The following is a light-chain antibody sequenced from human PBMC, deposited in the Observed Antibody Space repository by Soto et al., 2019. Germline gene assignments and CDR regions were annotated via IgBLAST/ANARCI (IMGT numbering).Light chain of an antibody. CDR2: DAS. V-gene: IGKV1-33*01. Sequence: DIQMTQSPSSLSASVGDRVTITCQASQDISNYLNWYQQKPGKAPKLLIYDASNLETGVPSRFSGSGSATDFTFTISSLQPEDIATYYCQHYDNLPTTFGQGTRLEIK. CDR3: QHYDNLPTT. J-gene: IGKJ5*01. CDR1: QDISNY.